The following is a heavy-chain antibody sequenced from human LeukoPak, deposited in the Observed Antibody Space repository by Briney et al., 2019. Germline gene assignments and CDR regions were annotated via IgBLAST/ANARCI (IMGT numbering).Heavy chain of an antibody. CDR1: GFSFSSHW. V-gene: IGHV3-74*01. D-gene: IGHD3-22*01. Sequence: QSGGSLRLSCAGSGFSFSSHWLHWVRQVPGKGLEWVARINGDGIAINYADSVKGRFTISRDNSKNTLYLQMNSLRAEDTAVYYCAKDYPHFYSSGYYPFDYWGQGTLVTVSS. CDR2: INGDGIAI. CDR3: AKDYPHFYSSGYYPFDY. J-gene: IGHJ4*02.